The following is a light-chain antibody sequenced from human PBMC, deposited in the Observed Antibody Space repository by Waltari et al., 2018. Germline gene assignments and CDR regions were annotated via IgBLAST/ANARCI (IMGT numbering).Light chain of an antibody. CDR1: SNDIGAYNY. CDR3: SSYTSRRTLV. Sequence: QSALTQPASVSGSPGQSITISCPGTSNDIGAYNYVPWYQQHPGKVPKRIIFVVSNRPSGVSDRFSGSKSGNTASLTISGLQAEDEADYYCSSYTSRRTLVFGGGTKLTVL. CDR2: VVS. J-gene: IGLJ3*02. V-gene: IGLV2-14*01.